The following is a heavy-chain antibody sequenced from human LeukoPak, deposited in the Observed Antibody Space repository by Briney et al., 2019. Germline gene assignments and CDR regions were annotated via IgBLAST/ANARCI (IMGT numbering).Heavy chain of an antibody. CDR1: GYTFTSYG. D-gene: IGHD3-10*01. Sequence: ASVKVSCKASGYTFTSYGISWVRQAPGQGLEWMGWINPNSGGTNYAQKFQGRVTMTRDTSISTAYMELSRLRSDDTAVYYCARAEWFGELLAHWGQGTLVTVSS. J-gene: IGHJ4*02. CDR2: INPNSGGT. V-gene: IGHV1-2*02. CDR3: ARAEWFGELLAH.